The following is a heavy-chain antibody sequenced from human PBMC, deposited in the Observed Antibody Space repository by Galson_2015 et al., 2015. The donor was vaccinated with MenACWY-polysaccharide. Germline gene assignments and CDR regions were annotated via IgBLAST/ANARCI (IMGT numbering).Heavy chain of an antibody. D-gene: IGHD2-15*01. Sequence: SLRLSCAASGFTFSSYGMHWVRQAPGKGLEWVAVISYDGSNKYYADSVKGRFTISRDNSKNTLYLQMNSLRAEDTAVYYCAKEVVVAATFPDAFDIWGQGTMVTVSS. CDR1: GFTFSSYG. V-gene: IGHV3-30*18. CDR2: ISYDGSNK. J-gene: IGHJ3*02. CDR3: AKEVVVAATFPDAFDI.